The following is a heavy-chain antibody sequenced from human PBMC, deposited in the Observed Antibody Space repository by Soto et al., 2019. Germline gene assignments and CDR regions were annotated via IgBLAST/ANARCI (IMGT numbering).Heavy chain of an antibody. CDR3: ARQGESSGSYYYGMDV. CDR1: GGTFSSYT. J-gene: IGHJ6*02. V-gene: IGHV1-69*12. Sequence: QVQLVQSGAEVKKPGSSVKVSCKASGGTFSSYTISWVRQAPGQGLEWMGGIIPIFCTANYAQRFQGRVTITADESTSTAYMELSSLRSEDTAVYYCARQGESSGSYYYGMDVWGQGTTVIVSS. D-gene: IGHD3-22*01. CDR2: IIPIFCTA.